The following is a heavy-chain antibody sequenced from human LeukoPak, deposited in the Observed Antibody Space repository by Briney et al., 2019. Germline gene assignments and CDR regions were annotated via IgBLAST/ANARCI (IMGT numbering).Heavy chain of an antibody. V-gene: IGHV4-34*01. CDR2: INHSGST. CDR3: ARGELMRDIVVVVAAESADY. J-gene: IGHJ4*02. Sequence: SETLSLTCAVYGGSFSGYYWSWIRQPPGKGLEWSGEINHSGSTNYNPSLKSRVTISVDTSKNQFSLKLSSVTAADTAVYYCARGELMRDIVVVVAAESADYWGQGTLVTVSS. CDR1: GGSFSGYY. D-gene: IGHD2-15*01.